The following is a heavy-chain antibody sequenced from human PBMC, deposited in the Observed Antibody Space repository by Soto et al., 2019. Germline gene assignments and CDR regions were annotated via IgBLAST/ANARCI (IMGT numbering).Heavy chain of an antibody. D-gene: IGHD3-9*01. CDR2: IYYSGST. V-gene: IGHV4-59*12. Sequence: SETLSLTCTGSGGSISSYYWSWIRQPPGKGLEWIGYIYYSGSTNYNPSLKSRVTISINTSKNQFSLKLSSVTAADTAVYCCATGLIFSGYPRDYHYRMAVWGQGTTVTGSS. CDR1: GGSISSYY. J-gene: IGHJ6*02. CDR3: ATGLIFSGYPRDYHYRMAV.